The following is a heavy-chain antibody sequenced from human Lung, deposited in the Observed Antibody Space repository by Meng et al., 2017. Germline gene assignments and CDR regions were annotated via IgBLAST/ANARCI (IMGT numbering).Heavy chain of an antibody. D-gene: IGHD4-11*01. CDR3: ARGPTTMAHDFDY. CDR2: INHSGST. J-gene: IGHJ4*02. Sequence: QLQLQQRGAGLLKPSETLSLTGVVSGGAFSDYYWSWVRQPPGNGLEWIGEINHSGSTNYNPSLESRATISVDTSQNNLSLKLSSVTAADSAVYYCARGPTTMAHDFDYWGQGTLVTVSS. V-gene: IGHV4-34*01. CDR1: GGAFSDYY.